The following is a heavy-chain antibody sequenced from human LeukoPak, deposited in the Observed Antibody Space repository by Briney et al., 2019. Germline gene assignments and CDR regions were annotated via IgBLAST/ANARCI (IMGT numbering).Heavy chain of an antibody. Sequence: PGGSLRLSCAASGFTFSSYWMSWVRQAPGKGLEWVANIKQDGSEKYYVDSVKGRFTISRDNSRSTLYSQMNSLRPEDTAIYYCAREGYYGSGSPPSLYFDYWGQGTLVTVSS. CDR3: AREGYYGSGSPPSLYFDY. J-gene: IGHJ4*02. CDR1: GFTFSSYW. V-gene: IGHV3-7*01. D-gene: IGHD3-10*01. CDR2: IKQDGSEK.